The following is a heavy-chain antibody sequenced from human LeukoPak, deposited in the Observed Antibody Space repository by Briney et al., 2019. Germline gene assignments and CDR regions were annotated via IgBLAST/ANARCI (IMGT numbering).Heavy chain of an antibody. D-gene: IGHD2-15*01. V-gene: IGHV3-48*01. CDR1: GFTFSNYN. CDR2: ISTSGGVI. CDR3: ARDLRHYCSGGNCYSDY. J-gene: IGHJ4*02. Sequence: GSLRLSCATSGFTFSNYNINWVRQAPGKGLERVPYISTSGGVIYYGASVKGRFTVSRDNAKNSLYLQMNSLRAEDTAVYYCARDLRHYCSGGNCYSDYWGQGTLVTVSS.